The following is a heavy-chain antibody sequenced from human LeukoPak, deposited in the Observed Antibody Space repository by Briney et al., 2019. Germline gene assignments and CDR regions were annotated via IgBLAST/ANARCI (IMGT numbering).Heavy chain of an antibody. CDR3: ATAVASSSGWYADY. CDR1: GFTFSSFG. J-gene: IGHJ4*02. CDR2: ISYDGGNK. D-gene: IGHD6-19*01. V-gene: IGHV3-30*03. Sequence: GSLRLSCAASGFTFSSFGMHWVRQAPGKGLEWVAIISYDGGNKHYADSVKGRFTISRDNSKNTLYLQMNSLRAEDTAVYYCATAVASSSGWYADYWGQGTLVTVSS.